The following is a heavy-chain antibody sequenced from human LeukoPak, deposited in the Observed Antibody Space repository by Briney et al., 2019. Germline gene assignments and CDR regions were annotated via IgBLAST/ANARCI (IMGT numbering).Heavy chain of an antibody. J-gene: IGHJ4*02. CDR1: GDSISSDNW. CDR2: IYHSGNT. Sequence: PSETLSLTCAVSGDSISSDNWWSWDRQPPGKGLEWIGEIYHSGNTNYNPSLKTRVTISVDKSKNQFSLKLSSVTAADAAVYYCAREYTSVVTGRGYSPYDWGQGTLVTVSS. V-gene: IGHV4-4*02. D-gene: IGHD5-18*01. CDR3: AREYTSVVTGRGYSPYD.